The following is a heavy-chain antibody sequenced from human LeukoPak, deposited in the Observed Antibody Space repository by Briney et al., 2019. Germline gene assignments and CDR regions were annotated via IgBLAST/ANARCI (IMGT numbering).Heavy chain of an antibody. J-gene: IGHJ4*02. CDR3: ARSLGTTWYFDS. Sequence: GESLKISCKGSGHSFTSHWIAWVRQLPGNSLVWVGILHPGDSNARYSPSFQGQVTISVDKSFSTAYLQWSSLKASDTAMYFCARSLGTTWYFDSWGQGTLVTVSS. CDR1: GHSFTSHW. V-gene: IGHV5-51*01. CDR2: LHPGDSNA. D-gene: IGHD1-14*01.